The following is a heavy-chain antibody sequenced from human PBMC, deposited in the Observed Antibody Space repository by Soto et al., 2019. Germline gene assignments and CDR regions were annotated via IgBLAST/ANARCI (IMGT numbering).Heavy chain of an antibody. CDR1: GFTFSYYW. V-gene: IGHV3-74*01. Sequence: DVQLVESGGGSVQPGGSLSLSCAATGFTFSYYWMHWVRQAQGKGLVWVSRIQSDGSATTDADSVKGRFTITSDNAKNTLYLQMNSLRAEDTAVYYGARGQWGAFALWGKGTMVTVAS. CDR2: IQSDGSAT. D-gene: IGHD1-26*01. J-gene: IGHJ3*01. CDR3: ARGQWGAFAL.